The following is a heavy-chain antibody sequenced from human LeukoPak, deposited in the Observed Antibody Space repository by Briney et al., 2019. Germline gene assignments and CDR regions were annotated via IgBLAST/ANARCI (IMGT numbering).Heavy chain of an antibody. CDR1: GGSFSNYY. Sequence: PSETLSLTCAVYGGSFSNYYWSWIRQPPGKGLEWIGEINHSGSTNYNPSLKGRVTMSVDTSKNQVSLKLSSVTAADAAVYYCARGPITMVRGLAWGQGTLVTVSS. V-gene: IGHV4-34*01. D-gene: IGHD3-10*01. J-gene: IGHJ5*02. CDR2: INHSGST. CDR3: ARGPITMVRGLA.